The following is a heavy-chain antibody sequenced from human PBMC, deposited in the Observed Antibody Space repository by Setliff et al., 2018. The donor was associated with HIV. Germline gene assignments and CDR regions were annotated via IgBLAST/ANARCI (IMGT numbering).Heavy chain of an antibody. Sequence: PSETLSLTCTVSGASISSGSYYWSWIRQPAGKGLGWIGHLYTSGSTNYNPSLKSRVTMSVDTSKNQFSLKLSSVTAADTAVYYCARDVWRGSGWYGLDYWGQGMLVTVS. D-gene: IGHD6-19*01. CDR1: GASISSGSYY. J-gene: IGHJ4*02. V-gene: IGHV4-61*09. CDR2: LYTSGST. CDR3: ARDVWRGSGWYGLDY.